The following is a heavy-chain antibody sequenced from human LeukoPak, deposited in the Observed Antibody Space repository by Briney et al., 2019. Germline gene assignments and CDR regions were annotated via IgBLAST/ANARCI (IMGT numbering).Heavy chain of an antibody. J-gene: IGHJ2*01. CDR1: GYGFTAYY. D-gene: IGHD6-6*01. CDR2: VNPNSGGT. Sequence: ASVKVSCKASGYGFTAYYMHWVRQAPGQGLEWMGWVNPNSGGTKNAQKFQDRVTMTRDTSISTAYMEVTRLRSDDAAVYYCARGPSVAGPTAFWYFDLWGRGTLVTVSS. V-gene: IGHV1-2*02. CDR3: ARGPSVAGPTAFWYFDL.